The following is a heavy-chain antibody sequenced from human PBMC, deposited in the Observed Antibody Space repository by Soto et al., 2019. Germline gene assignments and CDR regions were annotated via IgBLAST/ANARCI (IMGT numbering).Heavy chain of an antibody. CDR1: GYTFTSYG. D-gene: IGHD1-1*01. CDR3: ACDEAYKWNDGGWFDP. CDR2: ISAYNGNT. J-gene: IGHJ5*02. Sequence: QVQLVQSGAEVKKPGASVKVSCKASGYTFTSYGISWVRQASGQGLEWMGWISAYNGNTKYAQKLQGRVTMTTDTSTSTAYMELRSLRSDDTAVYYCACDEAYKWNDGGWFDPWGQGTLVTVSS. V-gene: IGHV1-18*01.